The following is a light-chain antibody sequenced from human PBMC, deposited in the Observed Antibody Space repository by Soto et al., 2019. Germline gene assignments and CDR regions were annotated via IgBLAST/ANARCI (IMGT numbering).Light chain of an antibody. V-gene: IGKV3D-7*01. Sequence: PGGRVNVSFRASQSVSSSYLTWYQQKPGQAPRLLIYGASTRATGIPARFSGSGSGTDFTLTISSLQPEDFAVYYCQQDYNLLTFGGGTRWIS. CDR2: GAS. CDR3: QQDYNLLT. J-gene: IGKJ4*01. CDR1: QSVSSSY.